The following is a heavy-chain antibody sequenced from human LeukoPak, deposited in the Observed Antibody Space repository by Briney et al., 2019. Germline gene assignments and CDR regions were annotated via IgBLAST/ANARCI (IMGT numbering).Heavy chain of an antibody. CDR2: ISGSGGAT. D-gene: IGHD6-13*01. CDR3: AKVGAAAYFYYYMDV. Sequence: QAGGSLRLSCAASGFTFSSYAMSWVRQAPGKGLEWVSAISGSGGATYYADSVKGRFTISRDNSRNTLYLQMNSLRAEDTAVYCCAKVGAAAYFYYYMDVWGKGTTVTVSS. CDR1: GFTFSSYA. V-gene: IGHV3-23*01. J-gene: IGHJ6*03.